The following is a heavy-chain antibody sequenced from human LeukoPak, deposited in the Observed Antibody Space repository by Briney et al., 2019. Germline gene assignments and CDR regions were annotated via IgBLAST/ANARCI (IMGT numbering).Heavy chain of an antibody. J-gene: IGHJ4*02. V-gene: IGHV3-48*02. CDR1: GFXFSTYS. CDR2: ISSRSSNI. D-gene: IGHD6-19*01. CDR3: AGGQGWLVGY. Sequence: GGSLRLSCAASGFXFSTYSIDWVRQAPGRGLEWLSHISSRSSNIYFADSVKGRFTISRDNVKNSLYMQMKSLRDEDTAVYYCAGGQGWLVGYWGQGTLVTVSS.